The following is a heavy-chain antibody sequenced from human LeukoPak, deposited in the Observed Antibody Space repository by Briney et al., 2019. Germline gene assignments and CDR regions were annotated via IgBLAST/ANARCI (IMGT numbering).Heavy chain of an antibody. Sequence: GGSLRLSCAASGFTLSDYYMSWIRQAPGKGLEWVSYISSSSSYTSYADSVKGRFTISRDNAKNSLYLQMNSLRAGDTAVYYCARDYMATYAFDIWGQGTMVTVSS. J-gene: IGHJ3*02. CDR3: ARDYMATYAFDI. CDR1: GFTLSDYY. D-gene: IGHD5-24*01. V-gene: IGHV3-11*06. CDR2: ISSSSSYT.